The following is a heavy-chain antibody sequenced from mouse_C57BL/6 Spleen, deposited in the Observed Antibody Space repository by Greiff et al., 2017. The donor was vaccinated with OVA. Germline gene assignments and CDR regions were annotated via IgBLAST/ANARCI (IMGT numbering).Heavy chain of an antibody. CDR3: AVNWDPLFDY. V-gene: IGHV1-82*01. CDR2: IYPGDGDT. Sequence: QVQLQQSGPELVKPGASVKISCKASGYAFSSSWMNWVKQRPGKGLEWIGRIYPGDGDTNYNGKFKGKATLTADKSSSTAYMQLSSLTSEDSAVYFCAVNWDPLFDYWGQGTTLTVSS. CDR1: GYAFSSSW. D-gene: IGHD4-1*02. J-gene: IGHJ2*01.